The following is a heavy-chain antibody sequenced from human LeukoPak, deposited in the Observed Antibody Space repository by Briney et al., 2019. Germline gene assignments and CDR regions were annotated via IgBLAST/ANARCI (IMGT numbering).Heavy chain of an antibody. J-gene: IGHJ4*02. V-gene: IGHV3-30-3*01. CDR2: ISYDGSNK. CDR1: GFTFSSYA. D-gene: IGHD3-22*01. Sequence: PGGSLRLSCAASGFTFSSYAMHWVRQAPGKGLEWVAVISYDGSNKYYADSVKGRFTISRDNSKNTLYLQMNSLRAEDTAVYYCARKSGYYGLDYWGQGTLVTVSS. CDR3: ARKSGYYGLDY.